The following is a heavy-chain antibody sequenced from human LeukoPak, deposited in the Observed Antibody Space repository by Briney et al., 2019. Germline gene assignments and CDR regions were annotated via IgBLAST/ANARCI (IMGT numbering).Heavy chain of an antibody. J-gene: IGHJ5*02. D-gene: IGHD5-12*01. CDR3: AKEGGGYSGYDNNWFDP. CDR1: GFTFSSYG. V-gene: IGHV3-30*18. Sequence: PGRSLRLSCAASGFTFSSYGMHWVRQAPGKGLEWVAVISYDGSNKYYADSVKGRFTISRDNSKNTLYLQMNSLRAEDTAVYYCAKEGGGYSGYDNNWFDPWSQGTLVTVSS. CDR2: ISYDGSNK.